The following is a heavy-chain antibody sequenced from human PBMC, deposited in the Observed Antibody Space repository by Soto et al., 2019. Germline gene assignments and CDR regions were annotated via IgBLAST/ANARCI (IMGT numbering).Heavy chain of an antibody. V-gene: IGHV4-34*01. D-gene: IGHD6-13*01. CDR1: GGSFSGYY. J-gene: IGHJ4*02. CDR3: ARGPPGYSSSWYWAAFDY. Sequence: QVQLQQWGAGLLKPSETLSLTCAVYGGSFSGYYWSWIRQPPGKGLEWIGEINHSGSTNYNPSLKSRVTISVDTSKNQCSLKLSSVTAADTAVYYCARGPPGYSSSWYWAAFDYWGQGTLVTVSS. CDR2: INHSGST.